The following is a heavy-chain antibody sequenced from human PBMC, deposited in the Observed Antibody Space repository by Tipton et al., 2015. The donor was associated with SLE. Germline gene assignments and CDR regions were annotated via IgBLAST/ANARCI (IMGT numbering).Heavy chain of an antibody. D-gene: IGHD6-19*01. CDR1: GFTFSTYG. CDR2: IWNDGSNK. J-gene: IGHJ5*02. Sequence: SLRLSCAASGFTFSTYGMHWVRQAPGKGLEWVAVIWNDGSNKYYADSVKGRFTISRDNSKNTLYLQMDSLRPEDTAVYFCARASYSGGWFGFAPWGLGTLVTVSS. CDR3: ARASYSGGWFGFAP. V-gene: IGHV3-33*08.